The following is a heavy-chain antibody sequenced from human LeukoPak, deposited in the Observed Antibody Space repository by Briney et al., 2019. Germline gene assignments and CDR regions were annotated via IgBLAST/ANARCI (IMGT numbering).Heavy chain of an antibody. CDR2: IYYSGST. Sequence: PSETLSLTCTVSGGSISSSSYYWGWIRQPPGKGLEWIGSIYYSGSTYYNPSLKSRVTISVDTSKNQFSLKLSSVTAADTAVYYCASLSIAADAFDIWGQGTMVTVSS. CDR1: GGSISSSSYY. D-gene: IGHD6-13*01. CDR3: ASLSIAADAFDI. V-gene: IGHV4-39*07. J-gene: IGHJ3*02.